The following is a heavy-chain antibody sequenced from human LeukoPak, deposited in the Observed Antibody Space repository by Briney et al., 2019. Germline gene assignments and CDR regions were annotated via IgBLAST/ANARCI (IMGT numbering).Heavy chain of an antibody. Sequence: GGSLRLSCAASGFTFNNYGMSWVRQAPGRGLEWVSAISRDGGDTFYADSVKGRFTISRDNAKNSLSLQMNSLRAEDTAVYYCARDPYNGYYGDDYYYYMDVWGKGTTVTISS. CDR2: ISRDGGDT. CDR3: ARDPYNGYYGDDYYYYMDV. D-gene: IGHD4-17*01. CDR1: GFTFNNYG. V-gene: IGHV3-23*01. J-gene: IGHJ6*03.